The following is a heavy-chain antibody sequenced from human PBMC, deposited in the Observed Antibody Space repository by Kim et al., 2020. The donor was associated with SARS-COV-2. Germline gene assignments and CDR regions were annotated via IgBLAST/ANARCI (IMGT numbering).Heavy chain of an antibody. V-gene: IGHV3-15*01. CDR1: GFTFSDAW. CDR2: IRSKSDGGTI. D-gene: IGHD3-10*01. Sequence: GGSLRLSCAASGFTFSDAWMSWVRQAPGKGLEWVGRIRSKSDGGTIEYVAPVKGRFTISRDDSKNTLYLQMNSLKTEDTAVYYCAPMIRGRRYYGMDVWGQGTTVTVSS. J-gene: IGHJ6*02. CDR3: APMIRGRRYYGMDV.